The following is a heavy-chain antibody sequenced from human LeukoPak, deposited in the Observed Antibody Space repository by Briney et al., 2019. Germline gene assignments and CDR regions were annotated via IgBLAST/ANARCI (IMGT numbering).Heavy chain of an antibody. CDR3: ARFRWLAPFDY. V-gene: IGHV4-59*01. D-gene: IGHD6-19*01. CDR2: IYCSGST. Sequence: SETLSLTCTVSGGSISSYYWSWIRQPPGKGLEWIGYIYCSGSTNYNPSLKSRVTISVDTSKNQFSLKLSSVTAADTAVYYCARFRWLAPFDYWGQGTLVTVSS. CDR1: GGSISSYY. J-gene: IGHJ4*02.